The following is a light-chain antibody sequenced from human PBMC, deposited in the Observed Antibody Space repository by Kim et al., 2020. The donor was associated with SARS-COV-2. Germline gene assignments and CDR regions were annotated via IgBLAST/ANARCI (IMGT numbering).Light chain of an antibody. CDR2: GAS. CDR3: QQYNNWPALT. J-gene: IGKJ4*01. Sequence: PGEKASLYGRTRQSVSSNLAWYQQKPGQAPRPRIYGASSRASGIPVRFSGSGSGTEFTLTISSLQSEDFAVYYCQQYNNWPALTFGGGTKVDIK. V-gene: IGKV3-15*01. CDR1: QSVSSN.